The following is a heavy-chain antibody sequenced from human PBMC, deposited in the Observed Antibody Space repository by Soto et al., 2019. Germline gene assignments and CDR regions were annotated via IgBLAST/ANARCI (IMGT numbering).Heavy chain of an antibody. CDR1: GFTFSDYY. CDR2: ISSSSSYT. Sequence: PGGSLRLSCAASGFTFSDYYMSWIRQAPGKGLEWVSYISSSSSYTNYADSVKGRFTISRDNSDNTLYLQMNSLRAEDTALYYCAKRRSGSGWSNFDFWGQGTQVTVSS. J-gene: IGHJ4*02. V-gene: IGHV3-11*03. CDR3: AKRRSGSGWSNFDF. D-gene: IGHD6-19*01.